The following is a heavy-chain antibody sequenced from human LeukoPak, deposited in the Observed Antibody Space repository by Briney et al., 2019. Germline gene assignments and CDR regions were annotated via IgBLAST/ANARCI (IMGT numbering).Heavy chain of an antibody. CDR2: INPNSGGT. Sequence: GASVKVSCKASGYTFTGYYMHWVRRAPGQGLEWMGWINPNSGGTNYAQKFQGRVTMTRDTSISTAYMELSRLRSDDTAVYYCARERIMITFGGVNWFDPWGQGTLVTVSS. CDR3: ARERIMITFGGVNWFDP. CDR1: GYTFTGYY. J-gene: IGHJ5*02. D-gene: IGHD3-16*01. V-gene: IGHV1-2*02.